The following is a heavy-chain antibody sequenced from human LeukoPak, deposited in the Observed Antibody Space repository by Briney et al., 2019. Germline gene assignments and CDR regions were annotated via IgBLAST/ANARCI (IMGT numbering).Heavy chain of an antibody. CDR3: ARALTTTMAPG. J-gene: IGHJ4*02. Sequence: GGSLRLSCAASGFTFSSYEMNWVRQAPGKGLEWVSYISSSGSTIYYADSVKGRFTISRDDAKNSLYLQMNSLRADDTAVYYCARALTTTMAPGGGQGTLVTVSS. CDR1: GFTFSSYE. CDR2: ISSSGSTI. V-gene: IGHV3-48*03. D-gene: IGHD5-18*01.